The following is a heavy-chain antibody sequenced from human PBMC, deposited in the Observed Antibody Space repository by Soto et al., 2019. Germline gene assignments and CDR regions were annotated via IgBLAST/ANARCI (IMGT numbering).Heavy chain of an antibody. D-gene: IGHD2-21*02. V-gene: IGHV4-59*01. CDR1: GGSISSYF. J-gene: IGHJ6*02. CDR2: VYYTGTT. Sequence: PSETLSLTCTVSGGSISSYFYIWVRQPPGKGLEWIGSVYYTGTTDYNPSLKSRVSISVDTSKNQFSLHLSSVTAADTAVYYCTRDGDGRMTTNPYYYYGMDVWGPGITVTVSS. CDR3: TRDGDGRMTTNPYYYYGMDV.